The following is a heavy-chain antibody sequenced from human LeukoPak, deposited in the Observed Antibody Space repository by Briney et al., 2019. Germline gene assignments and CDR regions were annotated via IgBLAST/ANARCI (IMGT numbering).Heavy chain of an antibody. V-gene: IGHV1-8*03. CDR2: MNPNSGNT. Sequence: GASVKVSCKASGYIFTDYYMHWVRQATGQGLEWMGWMNPNSGNTGYAQKFQGRVTITRNTSISTAYMELSSLRSEDTAVYYCARGPLAPSTYYDFWSGYYPDAFDIWGQGTMVTVSS. D-gene: IGHD3-3*01. CDR3: ARGPLAPSTYYDFWSGYYPDAFDI. J-gene: IGHJ3*02. CDR1: GYIFTDYY.